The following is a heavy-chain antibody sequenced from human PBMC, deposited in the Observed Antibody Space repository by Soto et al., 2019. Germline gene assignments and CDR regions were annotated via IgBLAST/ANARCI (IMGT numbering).Heavy chain of an antibody. D-gene: IGHD5-18*01. CDR1: GGSFSGYY. CDR3: ARRSKAMVTLGGRRSRDYGLDV. CDR2: INHSGST. V-gene: IGHV4-34*01. Sequence: LSLTCAVYGGSFSGYYWSWIRQPPGKGLEWIGKINHSGSTNYNPSLKSRVTISVDTSKNQFSLKLSSGTAADTDVYYCARRSKAMVTLGGRRSRDYGLDVWGQGTTVTVS. J-gene: IGHJ6*02.